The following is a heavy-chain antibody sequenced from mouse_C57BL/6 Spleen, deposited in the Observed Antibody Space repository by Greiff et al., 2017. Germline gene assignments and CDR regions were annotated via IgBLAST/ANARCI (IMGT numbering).Heavy chain of an antibody. D-gene: IGHD1-1*01. V-gene: IGHV1-82*01. CDR2: IYPGDGDT. CDR1: GYAFSSSW. J-gene: IGHJ2*01. Sequence: VQLQQSGPELVKPGASVKISCKASGYAFSSSWMNWVKQRPGKGLEWIGRIYPGDGDTNYNGKFKGKATRTADKSSSTAYMQLSSLTSEDSAVYFCARRYYGSESWGQGTTLTVSS. CDR3: ARRYYGSES.